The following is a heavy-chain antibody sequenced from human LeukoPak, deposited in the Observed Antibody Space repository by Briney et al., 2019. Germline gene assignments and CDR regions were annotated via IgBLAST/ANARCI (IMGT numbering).Heavy chain of an antibody. D-gene: IGHD2-15*01. J-gene: IGHJ5*02. V-gene: IGHV4-59*12. CDR1: DGSISIYY. CDR2: IYSSGNT. Sequence: SETLSLTCTVSDGSISIYYWSWVRQPPGKGLEWIGYIYSSGNTIYNPSLKSRVTISVDTSKNQFSLKLSSVTAADTAVYYCARVVGQFDPWGQGTLVTVSS. CDR3: ARVVGQFDP.